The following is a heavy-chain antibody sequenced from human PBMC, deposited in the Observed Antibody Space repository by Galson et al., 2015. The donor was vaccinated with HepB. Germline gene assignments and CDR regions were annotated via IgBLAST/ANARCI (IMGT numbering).Heavy chain of an antibody. V-gene: IGHV1-18*04. D-gene: IGHD5-24*01. CDR1: AYTFSSYG. CDR2: ISAYNGNT. Sequence: SVKVSCKASAYTFSSYGISWVRQAPGQGLEWMGWISAYNGNTKYAQKLQGRVTMTTDTSKTSAYMEVRSLRSDDTAVYYCALSRDGYNWGYWGQGTLVTVSS. CDR3: ALSRDGYNWGY. J-gene: IGHJ4*02.